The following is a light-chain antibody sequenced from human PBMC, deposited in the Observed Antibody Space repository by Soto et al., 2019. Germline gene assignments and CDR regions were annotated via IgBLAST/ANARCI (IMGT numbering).Light chain of an antibody. J-gene: IGLJ3*02. Sequence: QSALTQPASVSGSPGQSITISCTGTSSDVGGYKYVSWYQQHPGKAPKLMIYEVSNRPSGVSNRFSGSKSGNTASLTISGLQAEDEADYYCTSYTSRSTWLFGGGTKVTVL. CDR2: EVS. CDR3: TSYTSRSTWL. V-gene: IGLV2-14*01. CDR1: SSDVGGYKY.